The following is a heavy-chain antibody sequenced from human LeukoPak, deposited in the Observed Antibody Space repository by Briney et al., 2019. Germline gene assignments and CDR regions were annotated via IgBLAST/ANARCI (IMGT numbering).Heavy chain of an antibody. Sequence: GGSLTLSWAASGFTFADYAMHWVRHPPGEGREWVSGISWKSSSIGYADSVKGRFTISRDNAKNSRYLQMNSLRAEDTALYYCAIPGRYGSGPPSWGQGTLVTASS. CDR1: GFTFADYA. V-gene: IGHV3-9*01. CDR2: ISWKSSSI. D-gene: IGHD3-10*01. J-gene: IGHJ5*02. CDR3: AIPGRYGSGPPS.